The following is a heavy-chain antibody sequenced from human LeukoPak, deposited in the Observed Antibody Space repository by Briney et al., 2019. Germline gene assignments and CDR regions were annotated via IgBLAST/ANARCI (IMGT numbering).Heavy chain of an antibody. Sequence: PGGSLRLSCAASGFTFSSYAMHWVRQAPGKGLEWVAVISYDGSNKYYADSVKGRFTISRDNSKNTLYLQMNRLRAEDTAVYYCARDQWAGRYFDWLFPDYWGQGTLVTVSS. CDR3: ARDQWAGRYFDWLFPDY. V-gene: IGHV3-30-3*01. J-gene: IGHJ4*02. D-gene: IGHD3-9*01. CDR2: ISYDGSNK. CDR1: GFTFSSYA.